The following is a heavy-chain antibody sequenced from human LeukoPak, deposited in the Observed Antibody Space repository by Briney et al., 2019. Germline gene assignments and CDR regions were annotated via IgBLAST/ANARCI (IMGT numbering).Heavy chain of an antibody. D-gene: IGHD1-26*01. Sequence: GGSLRLSCAPSGFTFSSYWMTWVRQAPGKGLERVANIKQDGSEKYYVDSVKGRFTISRDNAENSLYLQMNSLRADDTAVYYCARDLSGTFYVYMDVWGKGTTVTVSS. CDR2: IKQDGSEK. CDR1: GFTFSSYW. J-gene: IGHJ6*03. CDR3: ARDLSGTFYVYMDV. V-gene: IGHV3-7*01.